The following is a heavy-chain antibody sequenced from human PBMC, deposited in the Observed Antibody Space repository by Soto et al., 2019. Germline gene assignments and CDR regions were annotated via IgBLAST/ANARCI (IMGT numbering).Heavy chain of an antibody. D-gene: IGHD3-9*01. V-gene: IGHV5-10-1*01. J-gene: IGHJ4*02. CDR2: IDPSDSQT. CDR1: GYSFAGYW. CDR3: ARQIFDSDTGPNFQYYFDS. Sequence: GESLKISCKGSGYSFAGYWITWVRQKPGKGLEWMGRIDPSDSQTYYSPSFRGHVTISATKSITTVFLQWSSLRASDTAMYYCARQIFDSDTGPNFQYYFDSWGQGTPVTVSS.